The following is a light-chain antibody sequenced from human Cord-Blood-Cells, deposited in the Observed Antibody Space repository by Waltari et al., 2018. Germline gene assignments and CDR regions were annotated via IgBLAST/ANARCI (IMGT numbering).Light chain of an antibody. J-gene: IGKJ2*01. Sequence: DIVMTQSPDSLAVSLGERATINCKSSQSVLYSSNNKNYLAWYQQKQGQPPKLLIYWASTREAGVPDRFSGSGSGTDFTLTIRSLQAEDVAVYYCQQYYSTPYTFGQGTKLEIK. CDR1: QSVLYSSNNKNY. CDR2: WAS. CDR3: QQYYSTPYT. V-gene: IGKV4-1*01.